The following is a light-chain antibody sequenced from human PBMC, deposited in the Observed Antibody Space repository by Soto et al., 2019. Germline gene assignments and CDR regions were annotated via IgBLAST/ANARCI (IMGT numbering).Light chain of an antibody. CDR2: EIS. Sequence: QSVLTQPASVSGSPGQSITISCTGTSSDVGHYNYVSWYQQHPGKAPKLMIYEISLRSSGVSNRFSGSKSGNTASLTISGLHAEAEADYYCSSYKSSSPYVFGTGTKVTV. V-gene: IGLV2-14*01. J-gene: IGLJ1*01. CDR3: SSYKSSSPYV. CDR1: SSDVGHYNY.